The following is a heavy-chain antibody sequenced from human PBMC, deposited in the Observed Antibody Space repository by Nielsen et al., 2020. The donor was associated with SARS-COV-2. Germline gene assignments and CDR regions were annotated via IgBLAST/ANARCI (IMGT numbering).Heavy chain of an antibody. V-gene: IGHV3-23*01. CDR2: ISGSGGST. J-gene: IGHJ4*02. D-gene: IGHD3-3*01. CDR3: AKARGFGVVWNY. CDR1: GFTFSSYA. Sequence: GESLKISCAASGFTFSSYAMSWVRQAPGKGLEWVSAISGSGGSTYYADSVKGRFTISRDNSKNTLYLQMNSLRAEDTAVYYCAKARGFGVVWNYWGQGTLVTVSS.